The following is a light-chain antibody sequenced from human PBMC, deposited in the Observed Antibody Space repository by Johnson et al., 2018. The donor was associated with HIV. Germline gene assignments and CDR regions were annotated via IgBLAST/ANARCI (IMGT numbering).Light chain of an antibody. CDR3: GTWDSSLSAEV. CDR1: SSNIGNNY. Sequence: QSVLTQPPSVSAAPGQKVTISCSGSSSNIGNNYVSWYRQFPGTAPKLLIYDNNKRPSGIPDRFSGSKSGTSATLGITGLQTGDEADYYCGTWDSSLSAEVFGTGTKVTVL. V-gene: IGLV1-51*01. J-gene: IGLJ1*01. CDR2: DNN.